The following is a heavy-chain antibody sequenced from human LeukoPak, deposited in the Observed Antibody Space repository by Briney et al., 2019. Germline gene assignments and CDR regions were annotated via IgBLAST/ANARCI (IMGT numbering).Heavy chain of an antibody. CDR1: GYTFTSYY. V-gene: IGHV1-46*01. J-gene: IGHJ5*02. Sequence: ASVKVFCKASGYTFTSYYMHWVRQAPGQGLEWMGIINPSGGSTSYAQKFQGRVTMTRDTSTSTVYMELSSLRSEDTAVYYCARSLRMDNWFDPWGQGTLVTVSS. CDR2: INPSGGST. D-gene: IGHD2-2*03. CDR3: ARSLRMDNWFDP.